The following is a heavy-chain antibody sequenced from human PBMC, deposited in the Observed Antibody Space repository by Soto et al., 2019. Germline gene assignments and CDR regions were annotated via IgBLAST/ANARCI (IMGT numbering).Heavy chain of an antibody. D-gene: IGHD2-2*01. V-gene: IGHV4-31*03. Sequence: SETLSLTCTVSGGSISSGGYYWSWIRQHPGKGLEWIGYIYYSGSTYYNPSLKSRVTISVDTSKNQFSLKLSSVTAADTAVYYCAREVRFRGRPGIVVVPAGGHGMDVWGQGTTVTVSS. CDR3: AREVRFRGRPGIVVVPAGGHGMDV. J-gene: IGHJ6*02. CDR1: GGSISSGGYY. CDR2: IYYSGST.